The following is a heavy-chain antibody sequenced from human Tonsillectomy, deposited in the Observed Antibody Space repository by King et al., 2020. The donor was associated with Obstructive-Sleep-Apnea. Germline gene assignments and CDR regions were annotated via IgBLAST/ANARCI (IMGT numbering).Heavy chain of an antibody. CDR2: IRYDGSNK. CDR1: GFTFSSYG. J-gene: IGHJ4*02. CDR3: AKDFRPVTGGGDY. D-gene: IGHD7-27*01. Sequence: VQLVESGGGVVQPGGSLRLSCAASGFTFSSYGMHWVRQAPGKGLEWVAFIRYDGSNKYYADSVKGRFTISRDNSKNTLYLQMNSLRAEDTAVYYCAKDFRPVTGGGDYWGQGTLVTVSS. V-gene: IGHV3-30*02.